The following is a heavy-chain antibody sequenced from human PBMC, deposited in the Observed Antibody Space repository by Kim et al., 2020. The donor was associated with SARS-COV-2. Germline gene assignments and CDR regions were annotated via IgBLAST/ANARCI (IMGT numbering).Heavy chain of an antibody. CDR3: STGGKIRGMDV. CDR2: IKSKTDGGTV. D-gene: IGHD3-10*01. CDR1: GFTFSKAW. Sequence: GGSLRLSCAASGFTFSKAWMSWVRQAPGKGLEWVGRIKSKTDGGTVDYAAPVKGRFTISRDDSKNTLYLQMNSVKTEDTAVYYCSTGGKIRGMDVWGQGTTVTVSS. V-gene: IGHV3-15*01. J-gene: IGHJ6*02.